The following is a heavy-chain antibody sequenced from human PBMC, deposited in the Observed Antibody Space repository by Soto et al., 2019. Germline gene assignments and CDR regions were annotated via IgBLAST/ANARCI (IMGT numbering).Heavy chain of an antibody. CDR3: ARTRLLTIGNWFDP. J-gene: IGHJ5*02. Sequence: SVKVSCKASGGTFSSYAISWVRQAPGQGLEWMGGIIPIFGTANYAQKFQGRVTITADESTSTAYMELSSLKASDTAMYYCARTRLLTIGNWFDPWGQGTLVTVSS. CDR2: IIPIFGTA. V-gene: IGHV1-69*13. D-gene: IGHD3-3*01. CDR1: GGTFSSYA.